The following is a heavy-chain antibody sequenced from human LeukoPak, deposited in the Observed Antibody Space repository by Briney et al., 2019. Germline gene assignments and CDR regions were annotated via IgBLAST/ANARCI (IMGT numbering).Heavy chain of an antibody. J-gene: IGHJ3*02. CDR1: GGSISSYY. Sequence: SETLSLTCTVSGGSISSYYWSWIRQPAGKGLEWIGRIYTSGSTNYNPSLKSRVTISVDTSKNQFSLKLSSVTAADTVVYYCARVLRGRLLFYAFDIWGQGAMVTVSS. CDR3: ARVLRGRLLFYAFDI. CDR2: IYTSGST. V-gene: IGHV4-4*07. D-gene: IGHD2-21*02.